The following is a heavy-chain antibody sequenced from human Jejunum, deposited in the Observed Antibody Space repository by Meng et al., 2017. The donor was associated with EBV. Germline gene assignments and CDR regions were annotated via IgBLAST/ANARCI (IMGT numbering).Heavy chain of an antibody. CDR2: VRHKRDGSTT. CDR3: ARSVYWLLDY. Sequence: EVLLVGSGGGFVPPGGSLSVYWAGAGFTFSDHYIDWVRLAPGKGLEWVGRVRHKRDGSTTEYGASVTGRFTISRDDSKNSVYLQMNSLKTEDTAVYYCARSVYWLLDYWGQGTLVTVSS. CDR1: GFTFSDHY. V-gene: IGHV3-72*01. J-gene: IGHJ4*02. D-gene: IGHD2-15*01.